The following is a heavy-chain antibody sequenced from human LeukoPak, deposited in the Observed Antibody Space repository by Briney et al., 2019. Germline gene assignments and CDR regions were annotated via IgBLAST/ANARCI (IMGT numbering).Heavy chain of an antibody. CDR2: IYTSGST. CDR1: GGSISSYY. D-gene: IGHD6-13*01. J-gene: IGHJ6*03. V-gene: IGHV4-4*07. CDR3: ARGYSSSWPSRDYYYYYMDV. Sequence: SETPSLTCTVSGGSISSYYWSWIRQPAGKGLEWIGRIYTSGSTNYNPSLKSRVTISVDKSKNQFSLKLSSVTAADTAVYYCARGYSSSWPSRDYYYYYMDVWGKGTTVTVSS.